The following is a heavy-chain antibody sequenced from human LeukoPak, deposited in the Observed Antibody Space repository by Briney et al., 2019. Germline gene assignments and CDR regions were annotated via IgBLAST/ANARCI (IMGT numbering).Heavy chain of an antibody. D-gene: IGHD3-3*01. CDR2: FSGGGGGT. CDR1: GFILRDFA. Sequence: GGSLRLSCAASGFILRDFAMSWVRQAPGKGPEWVSGFSGGGGGTYYADSVKGRFTISRANAKNTLFLQMNSLRTEDTAVYYCAKVRLGVAHGLDYWGQGTLVTVSS. J-gene: IGHJ4*02. CDR3: AKVRLGVAHGLDY. V-gene: IGHV3-23*01.